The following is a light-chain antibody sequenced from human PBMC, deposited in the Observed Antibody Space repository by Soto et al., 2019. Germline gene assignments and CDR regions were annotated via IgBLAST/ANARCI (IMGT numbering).Light chain of an antibody. CDR1: HSVSSN. CDR2: GAS. Sequence: ERVLTQSPATLSVSPGERATLSCMAIHSVSSNLAWYEQRPGQAPRLLISGASTRTTGIPARFSGSGSGTEFTLTISSLQSADFGVYYCQQYHNWPQTFGQGTKVDIK. V-gene: IGKV3-15*01. J-gene: IGKJ1*01. CDR3: QQYHNWPQT.